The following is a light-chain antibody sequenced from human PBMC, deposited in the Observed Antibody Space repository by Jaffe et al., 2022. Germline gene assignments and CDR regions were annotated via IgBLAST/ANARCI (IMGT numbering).Light chain of an antibody. J-gene: IGLJ2*01. Sequence: SSELTQDPAVSVALGQTVRITCQGDSLRNYYASWYQQKPGQAPVLVIYDKNNRPSGIPDRFSGSSSGNTASLTITGAQAEDEADYYCHSRDSSGNHRGVFGGGTKLTVL. V-gene: IGLV3-19*01. CDR2: DKN. CDR1: SLRNYY. CDR3: HSRDSSGNHRGV.